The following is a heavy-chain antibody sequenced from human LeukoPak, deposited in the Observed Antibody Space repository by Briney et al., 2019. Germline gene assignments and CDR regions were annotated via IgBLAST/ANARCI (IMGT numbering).Heavy chain of an antibody. CDR3: ARGYCSSTSCYKHWFDP. CDR2: IKHDGSEI. J-gene: IGHJ5*02. Sequence: GGSLRLSCAASGLTFSTYWMNWVRQAPGKGLEWVANIKHDGSEINYMDSVKGRFTISRDNAKNSLYLQMNSLRTEDTAVYYCARGYCSSTSCYKHWFDPWGQGTLVTVSS. D-gene: IGHD2-2*02. CDR1: GLTFSTYW. V-gene: IGHV3-7*05.